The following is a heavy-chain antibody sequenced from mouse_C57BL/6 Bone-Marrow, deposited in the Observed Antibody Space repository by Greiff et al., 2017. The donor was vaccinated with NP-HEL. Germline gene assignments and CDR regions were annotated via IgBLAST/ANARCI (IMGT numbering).Heavy chain of an antibody. J-gene: IGHJ4*01. CDR1: GYTFTSYW. V-gene: IGHV1-62-3*01. CDR2: IDPNSGGT. D-gene: IGHD2-2*01. Sequence: QVQLQQPGAELVKPGASVKLSCKASGYTFTSYWMHWVKQRPGRGLEWIGRIDPNSGGTNYNEKFKSKATLTVAKSSSTAYLQRSGLTSEDSAVYDCARGLLWLRRRDYYAMDYWGQGTSVTVSS. CDR3: ARGLLWLRRRDYYAMDY.